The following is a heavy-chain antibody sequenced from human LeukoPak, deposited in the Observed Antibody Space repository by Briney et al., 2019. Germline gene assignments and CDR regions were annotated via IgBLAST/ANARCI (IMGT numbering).Heavy chain of an antibody. Sequence: PGGSLRLSCAASGFTFSRYYMHWVRQAPGKGLLGVSRINSDGRSTTYADSVRGRFTVSRDNAKNTLYLQMNSLKVEDTAMYYCTRVFVGDEYSSSGYWGQGTLVTVSS. V-gene: IGHV3-74*01. CDR1: GFTFSRYY. D-gene: IGHD6-13*01. CDR3: TRVFVGDEYSSSGY. J-gene: IGHJ4*02. CDR2: INSDGRST.